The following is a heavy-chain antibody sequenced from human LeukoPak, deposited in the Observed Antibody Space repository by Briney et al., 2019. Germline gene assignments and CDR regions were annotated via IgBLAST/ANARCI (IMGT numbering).Heavy chain of an antibody. J-gene: IGHJ4*02. CDR1: GGSFSGYY. CDR3: ARVGPTTFYFDY. CDR2: INHSGST. V-gene: IGHV4-34*01. D-gene: IGHD1-26*01. Sequence: SETLSLTCAVYGGSFSGYYWSWIRQPPGKGLEWIGEINHSGSTNYNPSLKSRVTISVDTSKNQFSLKLSSVTAADTAVYYCARVGPTTFYFDYWGQGTLVTVSS.